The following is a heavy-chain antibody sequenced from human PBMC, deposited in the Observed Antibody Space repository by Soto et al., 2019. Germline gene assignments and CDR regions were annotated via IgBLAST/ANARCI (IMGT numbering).Heavy chain of an antibody. J-gene: IGHJ4*02. V-gene: IGHV3-23*01. CDR2: ISIIGGGT. Sequence: GGSLRLSCAASGFTFSSYSMNWVRQAPGMGLEWVAIISIIGGGTYSADSVKGRFTISRDNSKNTLFLKMSSLRVEDTAVYYCAKDRLAGNFDYWGQGTQVTVSS. CDR3: AKDRLAGNFDY. CDR1: GFTFSSYS.